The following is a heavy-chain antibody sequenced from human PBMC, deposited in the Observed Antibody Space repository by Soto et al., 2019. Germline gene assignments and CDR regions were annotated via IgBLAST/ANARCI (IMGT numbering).Heavy chain of an antibody. V-gene: IGHV3-9*02. J-gene: IGHJ4*02. Sequence: PGGSLRLSCVASGSSSDPFTMHWVRELPGKGLEWVAGLSWDRSTVAYADSVQGRFTISRDHAKNSVDLLMDSLRPDDTGLYFCAVSSPDIVVLPSSIYFTSWGPGTQVTVSS. CDR2: LSWDRSTV. CDR1: GSSSDPFT. D-gene: IGHD2-15*01. CDR3: AVSSPDIVVLPSSIYFTS.